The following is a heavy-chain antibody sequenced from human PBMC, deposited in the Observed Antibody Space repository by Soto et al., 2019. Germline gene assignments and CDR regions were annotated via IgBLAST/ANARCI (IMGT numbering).Heavy chain of an antibody. J-gene: IGHJ4*02. CDR2: IVVGSGNT. CDR3: AAENYYDSSGYYSSVFDY. CDR1: GFTFTSSS. V-gene: IGHV1-58*01. D-gene: IGHD3-22*01. Sequence: SVKVSCKSSGFTFTSSSVQWVRQARGQRLECIGWIVVGSGNTNYAQKFQERVTITRDMSTSTAYMELSSLRSEDTAVYYCAAENYYDSSGYYSSVFDYWGQGTLVTVSS.